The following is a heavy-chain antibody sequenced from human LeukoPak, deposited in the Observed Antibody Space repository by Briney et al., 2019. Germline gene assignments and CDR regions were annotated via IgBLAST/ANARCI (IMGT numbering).Heavy chain of an antibody. CDR2: IYYSGST. CDR3: ARATQLNRLDP. V-gene: IGHV4-59*11. Sequence: SETLSLTCTVSGGSISSHYWSWIRQPPGKGLEWIGYIYYSGSTNYNPSLKSRVTISVDTSKNQFSLKLSSVTAADTAVYYCARATQLNRLDPWGQGTLVTVSS. J-gene: IGHJ5*02. CDR1: GGSISSHY.